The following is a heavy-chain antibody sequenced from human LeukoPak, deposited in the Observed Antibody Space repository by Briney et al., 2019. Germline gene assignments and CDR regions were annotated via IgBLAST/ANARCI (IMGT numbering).Heavy chain of an antibody. D-gene: IGHD3-22*01. CDR3: AKDRPNFHENSGHYYRRDGDS. J-gene: IGHJ5*01. CDR1: GFTFYMYD. Sequence: QAGGSLTLSCQASGFTFYMYDMSWVRQAPGKGLEWVASMCGTAGCTFYPDSVKGRFTISIDNSKNVLYLRMNSLTAEDTAIYYCAKDRPNFHENSGHYYRRDGDSWGQGTLVTVSS. CDR2: MCGTAGCT. V-gene: IGHV3-23*01.